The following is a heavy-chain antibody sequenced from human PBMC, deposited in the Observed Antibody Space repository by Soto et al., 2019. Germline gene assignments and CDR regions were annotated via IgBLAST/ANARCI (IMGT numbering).Heavy chain of an antibody. J-gene: IGHJ4*02. CDR1: GGSISSYS. V-gene: IGHV4-59*08. CDR3: ARQSTGYCSSTSCPFDY. Sequence: QVQLQESGPGLVKPSETLSLTCTLSGGSISSYSWNWIRQPPGKGLEWIGYIYYSGSTNYNPSLKSRVTMSVDTSKNQFSLKLSSVTAADTAVYYCARQSTGYCSSTSCPFDYWGLGTVVTVSS. D-gene: IGHD2-2*01. CDR2: IYYSGST.